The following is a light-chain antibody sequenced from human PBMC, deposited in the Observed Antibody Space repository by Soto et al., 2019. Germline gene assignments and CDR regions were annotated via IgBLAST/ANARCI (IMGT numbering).Light chain of an antibody. CDR3: QQYNSHWT. CDR2: QAS. J-gene: IGKJ1*01. V-gene: IGKV1-5*03. CDR1: QGISNR. Sequence: DVQMTQSPSTLSASVGDRVTITCRASQGISNRLAWYQQKPGKAPKLLIYQASSLKSGVPSRFGGSGSGTEFTLTITSLQPDDFATYYCQQYNSHWTYGQGTKEEIK.